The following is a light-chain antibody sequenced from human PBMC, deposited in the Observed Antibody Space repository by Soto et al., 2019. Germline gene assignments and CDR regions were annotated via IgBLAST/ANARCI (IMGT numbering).Light chain of an antibody. V-gene: IGLV2-23*02. Sequence: QSALTQPASVSGSPGQSITISCTGTNSDVGSYNLVSWYQQHPGKAPKLMIYEVSKRPSGFSNRFSGSKSGNAASLTISGLQAEDEADYYCSSYAGSSTYVFGTGTKVPVL. J-gene: IGLJ1*01. CDR2: EVS. CDR3: SSYAGSSTYV. CDR1: NSDVGSYNL.